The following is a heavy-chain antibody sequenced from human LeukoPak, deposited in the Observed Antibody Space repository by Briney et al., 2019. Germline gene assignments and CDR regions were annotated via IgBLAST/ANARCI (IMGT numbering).Heavy chain of an antibody. CDR1: GFTLSSYA. CDR2: ISGSGGST. J-gene: IGHJ4*02. V-gene: IGHV3-23*01. CDR3: AKVGAMIVVVIKEYYFDY. D-gene: IGHD3-22*01. Sequence: GGSLRLSCAASGFTLSSYAMSWVRQAPGKGLEWVSAISGSGGSTYYADSVKGRFTISRDNSKNTLYLQMNSLRAEDTAVYYCAKVGAMIVVVIKEYYFDYWGQGTLVTVSS.